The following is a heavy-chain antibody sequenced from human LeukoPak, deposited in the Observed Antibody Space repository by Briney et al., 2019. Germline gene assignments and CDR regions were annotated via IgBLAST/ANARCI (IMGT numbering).Heavy chain of an antibody. V-gene: IGHV3-7*01. J-gene: IGHJ5*02. CDR3: ARDLDSSSWWNWFDP. Sequence: GGSLRLSCAASGFTFSTYWMSWVRQAPGKGLEWVANIKQDGSEKKYVDSVKGRFTISRDNAKNSLYLQMNSLRAEDTAMYYCARDLDSSSWWNWFDPWGRGTLVTVSS. CDR2: IKQDGSEK. CDR1: GFTFSTYW. D-gene: IGHD6-13*01.